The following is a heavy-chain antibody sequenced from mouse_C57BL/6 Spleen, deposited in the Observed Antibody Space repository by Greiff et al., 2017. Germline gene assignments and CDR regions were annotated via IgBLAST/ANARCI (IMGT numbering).Heavy chain of an antibody. D-gene: IGHD2-4*01. Sequence: VQLQQSGPELVKPGASVKISCKASGYSFTSYYIHWVKQRPGQGLEWIGWIYPGSGNTKYNEKFKGKATLTADTSSSTAYMQLSSLTSEDSAVYYCARVWDYDYFDYWGQGTTLTVSS. V-gene: IGHV1-66*01. J-gene: IGHJ2*01. CDR2: IYPGSGNT. CDR3: ARVWDYDYFDY. CDR1: GYSFTSYY.